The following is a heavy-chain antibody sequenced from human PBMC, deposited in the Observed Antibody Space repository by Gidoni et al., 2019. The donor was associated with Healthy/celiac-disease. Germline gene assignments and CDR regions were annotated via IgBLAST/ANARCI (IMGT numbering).Heavy chain of an antibody. V-gene: IGHV4-39*01. CDR1: GGSISSSSYY. D-gene: IGHD3-22*01. Sequence: QLQLQESGPGLVKPSETLSLTCTVSGGSISSSSYYWGWIRQPPGKGLEWIGSIYYSGSTYYNPSLKSRVTISVDTSKNQFPLKLSSVTAADTAVYYCARHYDSSNFDYWGQGTLVTVSS. CDR2: IYYSGST. J-gene: IGHJ4*02. CDR3: ARHYDSSNFDY.